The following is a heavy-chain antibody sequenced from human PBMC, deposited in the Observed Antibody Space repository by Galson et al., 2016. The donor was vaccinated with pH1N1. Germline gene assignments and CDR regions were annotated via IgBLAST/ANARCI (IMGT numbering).Heavy chain of an antibody. CDR1: GYTFIGYY. Sequence: QSGAEVKEPGASVKVSCKASGYTFIGYYVHWVRQAPGQGLEWMGWINSNSGGTKYAEKFQGRVTMTRDTSISTAYMELSSLRSDDTALYYCARGSVEGATRPDLFHIWGQGTMVTVSS. D-gene: IGHD1-26*01. V-gene: IGHV1-2*02. CDR2: INSNSGGT. J-gene: IGHJ3*02. CDR3: ARGSVEGATRPDLFHI.